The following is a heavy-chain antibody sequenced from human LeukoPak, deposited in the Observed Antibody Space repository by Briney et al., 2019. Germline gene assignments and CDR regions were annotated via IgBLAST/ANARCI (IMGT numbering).Heavy chain of an antibody. Sequence: SETLSLTCTVSAGPISGYYWTWIRQPPGKGLELIGDLNFSGSTNYNPSLKSRVTISVDTSKNKLSLKLNSVTAADTAVYYCARRIEILWFGELTNWFDPWGQRTLVIVSS. CDR1: AGPISGYY. CDR3: ARRIEILWFGELTNWFDP. CDR2: LNFSGST. J-gene: IGHJ5*02. D-gene: IGHD3-10*01. V-gene: IGHV4-59*01.